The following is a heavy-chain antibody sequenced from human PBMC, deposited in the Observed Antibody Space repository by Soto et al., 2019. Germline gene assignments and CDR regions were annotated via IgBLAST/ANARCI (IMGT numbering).Heavy chain of an antibody. CDR1: SGSISGSYW. CDR2: INHGVNT. D-gene: IGHD6-19*01. J-gene: IGHJ4*02. V-gene: IGHV4-4*02. CDR3: TREDSNVWSSHIDF. Sequence: QVQLQESGPGLVKPSETLSINCAVSSGSISGSYWWTWVRQPPGKGLEWIGEINHGVNTNYNPSLKSRVTTSVDKSRNNFSPKLISVTAAVSAVYFCTREDSNVWSSHIDFWGQGVLVTVYS.